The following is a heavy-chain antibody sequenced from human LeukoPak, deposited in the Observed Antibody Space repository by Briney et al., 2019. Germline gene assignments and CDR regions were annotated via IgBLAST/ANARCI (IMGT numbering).Heavy chain of an antibody. V-gene: IGHV1-18*01. CDR3: ARAGDSLDY. CDR2: ISAYNGNT. CDR1: GYIFTIYG. Sequence: GASVKVSCKASGYIFTIYGISWVRQAPGQGLEWMGWISAYNGNTNYAQQLQDRVTMTTDPSTSTAYMELRSLRSDDTAVYFCARAGDSLDYWGQATLATVSS. J-gene: IGHJ4*02. D-gene: IGHD7-27*01.